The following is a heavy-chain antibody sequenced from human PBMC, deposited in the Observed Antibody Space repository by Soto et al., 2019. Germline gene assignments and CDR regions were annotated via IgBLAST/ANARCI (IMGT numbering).Heavy chain of an antibody. CDR3: AREHIVVVTAIPEGYFDY. CDR2: ISSSGSTI. CDR1: GFTFSSYE. J-gene: IGHJ4*02. Sequence: GGSLRLSCAASGFTFSSYEMNWVRQAPGKGLEWVSYISSSGSTIYYADSVKGRFTISRDNAKNSLYLQMNSLRAEDTAVYYCAREHIVVVTAIPEGYFDYWGQGTLVTVSS. D-gene: IGHD2-21*02. V-gene: IGHV3-48*03.